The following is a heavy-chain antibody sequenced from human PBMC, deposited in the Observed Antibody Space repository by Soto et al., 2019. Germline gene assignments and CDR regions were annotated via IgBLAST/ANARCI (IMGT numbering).Heavy chain of an antibody. J-gene: IGHJ4*02. CDR3: ARSFSRPYDY. V-gene: IGHV3-21*01. CDR2: ISSSSSYI. CDR1: GFTFSNYG. Sequence: GGSLGLSCATSGFTFSNYGMNWIRQAPGKGLEWVAFISSSSSYIYYADSVKGRFTISRDNAKNSLYLQMNSLRAEDTAVYYCARSFSRPYDYWGQGTLVTVSS.